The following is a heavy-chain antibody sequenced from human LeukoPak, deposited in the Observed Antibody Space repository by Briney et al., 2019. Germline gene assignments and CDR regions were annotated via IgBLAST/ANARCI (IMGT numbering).Heavy chain of an antibody. D-gene: IGHD6-13*01. CDR3: ARDSQQQLVLYYFDY. Sequence: GASVKVSCKASGYTFTDYYIHWVRQAPGQGLEWVGWIKPDSGGATYPQKFQGRVTMTRDTSISTTYMELSRLTSDDTAVYYCARDSQQQLVLYYFDYWGQGTPGHRLL. CDR1: GYTFTDYY. J-gene: IGHJ4*02. CDR2: IKPDSGGA. V-gene: IGHV1-2*02.